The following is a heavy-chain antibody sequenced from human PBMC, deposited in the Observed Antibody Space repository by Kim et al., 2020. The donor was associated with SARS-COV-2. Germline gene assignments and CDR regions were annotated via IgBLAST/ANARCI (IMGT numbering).Heavy chain of an antibody. CDR3: AKDGDWNGAIPRSSAFDI. V-gene: IGHV3-23*01. Sequence: KGRFTISRDSSKNTLYLQMTSLRAEDTAVYYCAKDGDWNGAIPRSSAFDIWGQGTMVTVSS. J-gene: IGHJ3*02. D-gene: IGHD1-1*01.